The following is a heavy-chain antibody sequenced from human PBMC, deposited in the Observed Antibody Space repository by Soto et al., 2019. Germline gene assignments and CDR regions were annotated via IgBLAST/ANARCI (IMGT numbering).Heavy chain of an antibody. D-gene: IGHD4-17*01. V-gene: IGHV1-18*01. J-gene: IGHJ4*02. CDR1: GYTFTSPG. CDR2: ISTYNGNT. CDR3: ARDRPLPYGGNPFDY. Sequence: QVQLVQSGAEVKKPGAAVKVSCTASGYTFTSPGISWVRHAPGQGLEWMGGISTYNGNTNYAQKLQGRVTMDTDTSTSQAYMALRSLRSDDTAVYYAARDRPLPYGGNPFDYCGQGTLVTGYS.